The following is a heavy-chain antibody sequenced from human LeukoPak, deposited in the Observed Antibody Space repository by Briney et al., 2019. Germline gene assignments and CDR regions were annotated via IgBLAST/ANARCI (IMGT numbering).Heavy chain of an antibody. CDR1: GFTFSSYG. CDR3: ARDHCYYLCRTDYYYYGMDV. CDR2: IWYDGSNK. J-gene: IGHJ6*02. V-gene: IGHV3-33*01. D-gene: IGHD1-26*01. Sequence: GGSLRLSCAASGFTFSSYGMHWVRQAPGKGLEWVAVIWYDGSNKYYADSVKGRFTISRDNSKNTLYLQMNSLRAEDTAVYYCARDHCYYLCRTDYYYYGMDVWGQGTTVTVSS.